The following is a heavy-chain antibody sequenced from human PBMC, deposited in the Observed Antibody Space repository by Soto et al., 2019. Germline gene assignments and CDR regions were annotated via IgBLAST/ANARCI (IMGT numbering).Heavy chain of an antibody. CDR3: AKGYSGGSHDY. D-gene: IGHD2-15*01. J-gene: IGHJ4*02. Sequence: GGSLRLSCAASGFTFSSYTMNWVRQAPGKGLEWVSGISGSGGSTYYADSVKGRFTISRDNSKNKLYLQMNSLRAEDTAVYYCAKGYSGGSHDYWGQGTLVTVSS. CDR1: GFTFSSYT. CDR2: ISGSGGST. V-gene: IGHV3-23*01.